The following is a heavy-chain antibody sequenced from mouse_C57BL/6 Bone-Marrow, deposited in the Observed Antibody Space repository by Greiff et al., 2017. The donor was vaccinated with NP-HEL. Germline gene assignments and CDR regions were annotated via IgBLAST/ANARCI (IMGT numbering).Heavy chain of an antibody. V-gene: IGHV10-1*01. CDR1: GFSFNTYA. CDR2: IRSKSNNYAT. D-gene: IGHD1-1*01. CDR3: VRHAPITTVVASYYAMDY. Sequence: EVKLQESGGGLVQPKGSLKLSCAASGFSFNTYAMNWVRQAPGKGLEWVARIRSKSNNYATYYADSVKDRFTISRDASESMLYLQMNNLKTEDTAMYYCVRHAPITTVVASYYAMDYWGQGTSVTVSS. J-gene: IGHJ4*01.